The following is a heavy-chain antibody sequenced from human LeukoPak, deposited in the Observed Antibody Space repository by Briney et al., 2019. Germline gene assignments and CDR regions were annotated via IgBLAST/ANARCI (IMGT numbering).Heavy chain of an antibody. V-gene: IGHV4-59*12. J-gene: IGHJ6*03. CDR1: GVSISSYY. D-gene: IGHD3-3*01. CDR3: ARGFFRYYDFWSGYNYYYYMDV. Sequence: SSETLSLTCTVSGVSISSYYWSWIRQPPGKGLGWIGYIYYSGSTNYNPSLKSRVTISVDTSKNQFSLKLSSVTAADTAVYYCARGFFRYYDFWSGYNYYYYMDVWGKGTTVTVSS. CDR2: IYYSGST.